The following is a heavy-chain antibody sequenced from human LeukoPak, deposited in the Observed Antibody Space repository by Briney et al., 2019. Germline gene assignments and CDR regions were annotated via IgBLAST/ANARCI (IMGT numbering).Heavy chain of an antibody. V-gene: IGHV3-48*04. CDR2: ISSDGGTI. D-gene: IGHD2-21*02. Sequence: GGSLRLSCAASGFTFSRKTMNWVRQAPGKGLEWVSYISSDGGTIYYADSVRGRFTISRDNAKNSLYLQMNSLRAEDTAIYYCARDRGLTLFYYGLDVWGRGTTVTVSS. CDR3: ARDRGLTLFYYGLDV. CDR1: GFTFSRKT. J-gene: IGHJ6*02.